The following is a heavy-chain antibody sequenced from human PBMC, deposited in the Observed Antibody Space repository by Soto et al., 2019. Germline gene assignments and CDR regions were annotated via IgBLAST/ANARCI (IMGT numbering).Heavy chain of an antibody. CDR3: AREDILGTRSFDY. Sequence: PGGSLRLSCGASGFIFSKYSMDWVRKAPGKGLECLSYISSNSVTIDYADSVKGRFTIFRDNAKNSPYLQMNSLRDEDTAVYYCAREDILGTRSFDYWGQGALVTVSS. D-gene: IGHD1-26*01. CDR2: ISSNSVTI. J-gene: IGHJ4*02. CDR1: GFIFSKYS. V-gene: IGHV3-48*02.